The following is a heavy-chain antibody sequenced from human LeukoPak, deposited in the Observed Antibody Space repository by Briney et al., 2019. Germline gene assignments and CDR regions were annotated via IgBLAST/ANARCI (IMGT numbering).Heavy chain of an antibody. CDR2: IYYSGST. CDR3: ARGGYYGAGNDFRFDP. D-gene: IGHD3-10*01. CDR1: GGSISSGSYY. Sequence: SETLSLTCTVSGGSISSGSYYWNWIRQPPGKGLEWIGYIYYSGSTNYNPSLKSRVTISVDTSKNQFSLKLTSVTAAYTAVYCCARGGYYGAGNDFRFDPWGQGTLVTVSS. J-gene: IGHJ5*02. V-gene: IGHV4-61*01.